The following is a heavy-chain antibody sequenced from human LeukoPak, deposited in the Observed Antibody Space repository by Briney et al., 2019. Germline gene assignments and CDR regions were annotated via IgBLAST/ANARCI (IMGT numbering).Heavy chain of an antibody. CDR3: AREQQLVWGRWAFDI. V-gene: IGHV3-74*01. Sequence: GGSLRLSCAASGFTFSSYWMHWVRQAPGKGLVWVSRINSDGSSTGYADSVKGRFTISRDNAKNTLYLQMNSLRAEDTAVYYCAREQQLVWGRWAFDIWGQGTMVTASS. CDR1: GFTFSSYW. J-gene: IGHJ3*02. D-gene: IGHD6-13*01. CDR2: INSDGSST.